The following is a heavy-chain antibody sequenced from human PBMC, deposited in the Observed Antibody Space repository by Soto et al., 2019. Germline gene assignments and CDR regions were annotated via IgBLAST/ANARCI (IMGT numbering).Heavy chain of an antibody. CDR2: IYYSGST. J-gene: IGHJ6*03. V-gene: IGHV4-59*01. Sequence: SETLSLTCTVSGGSISSYYWSWIRQPPGKGLEWIGYIYYSGSTNYNPSLKSRVTISVDTSKNQFSLKLSSVTAADTAVYYCAIVKVSIGAYYYMDVWGKGTTVTVSS. CDR1: GGSISSYY. CDR3: AIVKVSIGAYYYMDV.